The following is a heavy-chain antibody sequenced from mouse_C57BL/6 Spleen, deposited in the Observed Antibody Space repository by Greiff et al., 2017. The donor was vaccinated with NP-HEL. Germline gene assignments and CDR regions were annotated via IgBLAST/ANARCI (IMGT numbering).Heavy chain of an antibody. CDR1: GYTFTSYW. D-gene: IGHD2-4*01. V-gene: IGHV1-69*01. CDR2: IDPSASYT. J-gene: IGHJ4*01. Sequence: QVQLQQPGAELVMPGASVKLSCKASGYTFTSYWMHWVKQRPGQGLEWIGEIDPSASYTNYNQKFKGKSTLTVDKSSSTAYMQLSSLTSEDSAVYYCARRRGDYDGYAMDYWGQGTSVTVSS. CDR3: ARRRGDYDGYAMDY.